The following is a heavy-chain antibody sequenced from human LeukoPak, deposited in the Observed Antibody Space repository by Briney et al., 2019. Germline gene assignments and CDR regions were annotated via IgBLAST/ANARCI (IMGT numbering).Heavy chain of an antibody. CDR1: GGSFSGYY. Sequence: SETLSLTCAVYGGSFSGYYWSWIRQPPGKGLEWIGEINHSGSTNYNPSLKSRVTISVDTSKNQFSLKLSSVTAADTAAYYCAGPKGGYATRGAPTDYWGQGTLVTVSS. J-gene: IGHJ4*02. CDR2: INHSGST. D-gene: IGHD5-12*01. V-gene: IGHV4-34*01. CDR3: AGPKGGYATRGAPTDY.